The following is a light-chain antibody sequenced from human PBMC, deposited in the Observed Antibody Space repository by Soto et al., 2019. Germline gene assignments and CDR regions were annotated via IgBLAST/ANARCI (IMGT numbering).Light chain of an antibody. CDR1: QSVSTF. Sequence: EIVLTQSPATLSLSPVERAILSCRASQSVSTFLAWFQQKHGQAPRLLIYDTSKRDTGIPDRFSGSVSGTDFTLSISRVEPEDFAVFYCQQYGTSEIIFGQGTRLEIK. CDR2: DTS. J-gene: IGKJ5*01. CDR3: QQYGTSEII. V-gene: IGKV3-11*01.